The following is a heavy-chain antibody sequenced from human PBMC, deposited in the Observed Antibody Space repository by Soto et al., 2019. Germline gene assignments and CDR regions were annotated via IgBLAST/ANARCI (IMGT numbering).Heavy chain of an antibody. CDR2: IKSKTDGTTA. CDR3: KAGGE. Sequence: EVQLVESGGGLVKPGGSLRLSCAASGFTFSSAWMSWVRQAPGKGLDWVGHIKSKTDGTTADSAAPVKGRFTISRDDSTNTLYLQMNSLKPEDTDVYYCKAGGEWGQGTLVTVS. CDR1: GFTFSSAW. V-gene: IGHV3-15*01. J-gene: IGHJ4*02. D-gene: IGHD2-21*01.